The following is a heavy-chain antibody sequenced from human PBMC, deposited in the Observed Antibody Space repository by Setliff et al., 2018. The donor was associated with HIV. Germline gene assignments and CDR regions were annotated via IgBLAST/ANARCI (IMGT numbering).Heavy chain of an antibody. D-gene: IGHD3-16*01. CDR1: GYTFTSYD. J-gene: IGHJ4*02. Sequence: ASVKVSCKASGYTFTSYDIYWVRQATGQGLEWMGWMNPNSGNTGYAQKFQGRVTMTRNTSINTTYMELSRLRSEDTAFYYCASAGEMLTGKFYYWAQGTLVTVSS. CDR2: MNPNSGNT. CDR3: ASAGEMLTGKFYY. V-gene: IGHV1-8*01.